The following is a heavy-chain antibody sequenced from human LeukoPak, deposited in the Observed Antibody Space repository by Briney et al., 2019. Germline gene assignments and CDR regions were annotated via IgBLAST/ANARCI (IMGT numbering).Heavy chain of an antibody. CDR2: IRQDGREK. Sequence: GGYLRLSCAASGFAFSNYWMTWVRQAPGKGLEWVANIRQDGREKNYVDSVKGRFTISRDNARNSLILQMNRLRAEDAAVYYCARDVSDENDSASRMHLDSWGQGTLVSVSS. CDR1: GFAFSNYW. V-gene: IGHV3-7*03. CDR3: ARDVSDENDSASRMHLDS. J-gene: IGHJ4*02. D-gene: IGHD2-15*01.